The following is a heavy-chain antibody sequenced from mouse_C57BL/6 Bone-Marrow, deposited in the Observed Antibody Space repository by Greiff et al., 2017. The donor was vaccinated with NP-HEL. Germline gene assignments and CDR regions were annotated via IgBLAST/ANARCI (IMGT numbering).Heavy chain of an antibody. V-gene: IGHV14-4*01. CDR3: TTWRLRRFAY. CDR1: GFNIKDDY. CDR2: IDPENGDT. D-gene: IGHD2-4*01. J-gene: IGHJ3*01. Sequence: EVKLVESGAELVRPGASVKLSCTASGFNIKDDYMHWVKQRPEQGLEWIGWIDPENGDTEYASKFQGKATITADTSSNTAYLQLSSLTSEDTAVYYCTTWRLRRFAYWGQGTLVTVSA.